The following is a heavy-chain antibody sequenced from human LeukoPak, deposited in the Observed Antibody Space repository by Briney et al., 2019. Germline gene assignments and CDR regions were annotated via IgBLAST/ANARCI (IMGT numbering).Heavy chain of an antibody. J-gene: IGHJ4*02. D-gene: IGHD3-22*01. Sequence: PSETLSLTCTVSGDSIISHSDYWGWIRQPPGKGLEWLGSIYYSGSAYYNVPLMSRVVLSVDTSKNQFSLKLTSVTAADTAMYFCVRERTEGYYDNSGSFDYWGQGVLVTVSS. CDR1: GDSIISHSDY. V-gene: IGHV4-39*07. CDR3: VRERTEGYYDNSGSFDY. CDR2: IYYSGSA.